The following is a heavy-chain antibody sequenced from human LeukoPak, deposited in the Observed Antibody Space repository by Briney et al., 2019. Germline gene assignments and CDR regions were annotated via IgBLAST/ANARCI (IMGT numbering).Heavy chain of an antibody. D-gene: IGHD3-10*01. J-gene: IGHJ4*02. CDR3: AKTYYYGSGSYYRYYFDY. CDR2: ISGSGGST. Sequence: GGSLRLSCAASGFTVSSNYMSWVRQAPGKGLEWVSAISGSGGSTYYADSVKGRFTISRDNSKNTLYLQMNSLRAEDTAVYYCAKTYYYGSGSYYRYYFDYWGQGTLVTVSS. V-gene: IGHV3-23*01. CDR1: GFTVSSNY.